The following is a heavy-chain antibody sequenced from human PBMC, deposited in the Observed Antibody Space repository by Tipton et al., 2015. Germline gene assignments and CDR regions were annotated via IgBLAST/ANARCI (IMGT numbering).Heavy chain of an antibody. CDR3: ARSDVERNTVFVFEI. CDR1: DGSISSYY. J-gene: IGHJ3*02. D-gene: IGHD3-10*01. CDR2: IYYSGST. Sequence: SLRLSCTVSDGSISSYYWSWIRQPPGKGLEWIGYIYYSGSTNYNPSLKSRVTISVDTSNKQISLNLSSVTAADTAVYYCARSDVERNTVFVFEIWGPGTMVTVSS. V-gene: IGHV4-59*01.